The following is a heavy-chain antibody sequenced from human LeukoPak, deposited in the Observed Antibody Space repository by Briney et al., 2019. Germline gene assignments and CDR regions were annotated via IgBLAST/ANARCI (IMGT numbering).Heavy chain of an antibody. CDR3: AKDQYGIQLWL. CDR1: GFTISSYA. Sequence: PGGFLRLSCAASGFTISSYAMSWVRQAPGKGLEWVSAISGSGGSTYYADSVKGRFTISRDNSKNTLYLQMNSLRAEDTAVYYCAKDQYGIQLWLWGQGTLVTVSS. CDR2: ISGSGGST. D-gene: IGHD5-18*01. J-gene: IGHJ4*02. V-gene: IGHV3-23*01.